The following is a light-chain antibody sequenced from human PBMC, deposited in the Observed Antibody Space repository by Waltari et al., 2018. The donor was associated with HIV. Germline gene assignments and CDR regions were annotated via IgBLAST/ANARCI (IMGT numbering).Light chain of an antibody. J-gene: IGLJ2*01. CDR1: STNLGAGYV. CDR2: GNS. Sequence: QSALTQPPSVSGAPWQRVTIPCTVRSTNLGAGYVVHWYQRLPGTAPKRLIYGNSNRPAGVPDRFSGSKSGTSASLAITGLQAEDEADYYCQSYDSSLGVVFGGGTKLTVL. V-gene: IGLV1-40*01. CDR3: QSYDSSLGVV.